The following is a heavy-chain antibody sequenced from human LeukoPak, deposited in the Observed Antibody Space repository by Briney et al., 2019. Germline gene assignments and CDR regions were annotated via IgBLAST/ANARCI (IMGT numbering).Heavy chain of an antibody. CDR2: ISGSGGDT. V-gene: IGHV3-23*01. CDR3: ATSSGWYPKYFDY. D-gene: IGHD6-19*01. CDR1: GFTFSTYN. Sequence: GGSLRLSCAAPGFTFSTYNMNWVRQAPGKGLEWVSAISGSGGDTYYADSVKGRFTISRDNSKNTLYLQMNSLRAEDTALYYCATSSGWYPKYFDYWGQGTLVTVSS. J-gene: IGHJ4*02.